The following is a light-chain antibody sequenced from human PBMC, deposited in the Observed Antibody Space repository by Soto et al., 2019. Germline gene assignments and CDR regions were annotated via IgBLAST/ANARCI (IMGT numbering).Light chain of an antibody. V-gene: IGKV3-20*01. Sequence: EIVLTQSPGTLSLSPGERATVFCRASQGVDSSYLAWFQQKPGQAPRLLIYGASRRATGVPDRFSGSGSGTDFTLTITRLEPEDFAVYYCHQYDSSSWTFVQGTKVEI. CDR2: GAS. CDR1: QGVDSSY. J-gene: IGKJ1*01. CDR3: HQYDSSSWT.